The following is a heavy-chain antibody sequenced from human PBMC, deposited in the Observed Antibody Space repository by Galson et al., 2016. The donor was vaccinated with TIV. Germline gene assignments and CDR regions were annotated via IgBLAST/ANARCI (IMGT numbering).Heavy chain of an antibody. CDR2: ISGGGGST. J-gene: IGHJ6*02. CDR3: TKVPSSGFSYYYGLGV. CDR1: GFTFRSYG. Sequence: SLRLSCATSGFTFRSYGFHWVRQAPGMGLEWVSAISGGGGSTYYADSVKGRFTISRDNSKNTLFLQMNSPRAEDTAVYYCTKVPSSGFSYYYGLGVWGQGTTVTVSS. D-gene: IGHD3-22*01. V-gene: IGHV3-23*01.